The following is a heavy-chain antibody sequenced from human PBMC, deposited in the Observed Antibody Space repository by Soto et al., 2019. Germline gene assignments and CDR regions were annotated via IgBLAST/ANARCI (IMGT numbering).Heavy chain of an antibody. CDR3: ARGKGMEXXXFYYGLDI. Sequence: ASVKVSCKASGYTFSTYGMYWXRQAPGQSLEWMGWLNGGTGQTRYXXXXXDRVIITRDTSASTGXMELSSLRSEDTAVXYCARGKGMEXXXFYYGLDIXXXGTTVTVSS. CDR1: GYTFSTYG. CDR2: LNGGTGQT. J-gene: IGHJ6*01. V-gene: IGHV1-3*01. D-gene: IGHD1-1*01.